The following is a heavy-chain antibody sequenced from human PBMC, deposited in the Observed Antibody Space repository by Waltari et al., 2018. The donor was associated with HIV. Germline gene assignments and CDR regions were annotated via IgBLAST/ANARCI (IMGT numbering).Heavy chain of an antibody. Sequence: EIQLVVSGGGLVQPGRSLRLFCEVSGFHPNYSSQFWVRKAPGKGLVWVAGIDWSSDTVGYADSVRGRFIISRDYAKNSLHLEMNSLRSDDTALYYCAKDGSRHSYGYSSYFDNWGQGTLVTVSS. CDR2: IDWSSDTV. J-gene: IGHJ4*02. CDR1: GFHPNYSS. D-gene: IGHD2-15*01. CDR3: AKDGSRHSYGYSSYFDN. V-gene: IGHV3-9*02.